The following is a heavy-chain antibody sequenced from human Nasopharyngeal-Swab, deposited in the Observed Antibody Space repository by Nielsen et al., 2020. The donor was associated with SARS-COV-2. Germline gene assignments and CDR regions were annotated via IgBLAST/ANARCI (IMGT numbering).Heavy chain of an antibody. CDR1: GFTFSSYG. D-gene: IGHD2-2*01. V-gene: IGHV3-30*02. CDR3: AKDMTAKYCSSTSCQREDAFDI. J-gene: IGHJ3*02. CDR2: IRYDGSNK. Sequence: GESLKISCAASGFTFSSYGMHWVRRAPGKGLEWVAFIRYDGSNKYYADSVKGRFTISRDNSKNTLYLQMNSLRAEDTAVYYCAKDMTAKYCSSTSCQREDAFDIWGQGTMVTVSS.